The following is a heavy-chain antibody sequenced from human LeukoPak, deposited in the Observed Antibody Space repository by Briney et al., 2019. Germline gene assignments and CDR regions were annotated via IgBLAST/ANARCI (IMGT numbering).Heavy chain of an antibody. J-gene: IGHJ4*02. CDR1: GYTFTGYY. CDR2: INPNSGGT. D-gene: IGHD3-22*01. Sequence: GASVKVSCKASGYTFTGYYMHWVRQAPGQGLEWMGWINPNSGGTNYAQKFQGRVTMTRDTSISTAYMELSRLRSDDTAVYYCARDPVSSGYYGYFDYWGQGTLVTVSS. V-gene: IGHV1-2*02. CDR3: ARDPVSSGYYGYFDY.